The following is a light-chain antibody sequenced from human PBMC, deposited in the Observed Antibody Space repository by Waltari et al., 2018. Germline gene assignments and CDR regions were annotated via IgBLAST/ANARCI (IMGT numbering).Light chain of an antibody. CDR1: SSDVGGYHY. CDR2: EVS. V-gene: IGLV2-14*01. Sequence: QSALTQPASVSGSPGQSIPLSCTGTSSDVGGYHYVSWYQQHPGKAPKLMIYEVSNRPSGVSNRFSGSKSGNTASLTISGLQAEDEADYYCSSYTSSSTPYVFGTGTKVTVL. CDR3: SSYTSSSTPYV. J-gene: IGLJ1*01.